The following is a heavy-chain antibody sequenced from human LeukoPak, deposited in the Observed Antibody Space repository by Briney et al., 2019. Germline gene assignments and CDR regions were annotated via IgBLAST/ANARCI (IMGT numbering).Heavy chain of an antibody. D-gene: IGHD3-10*01. V-gene: IGHV3-23*01. J-gene: IGHJ4*02. CDR3: AKEVPLVRGVLAWGGPSIREKYYFDY. CDR2: ISGRGDNT. CDR1: SNNG. Sequence: GGSLRLSCGAFSNNGMSWVRQAPGKGLEWVSGISGRGDNTYYADSVKGRFTVSRDNSENTVYLQMNNVRDDDTAVYYCAKEVPLVRGVLAWGGPSIREKYYFDYWGQGIQVTVSS.